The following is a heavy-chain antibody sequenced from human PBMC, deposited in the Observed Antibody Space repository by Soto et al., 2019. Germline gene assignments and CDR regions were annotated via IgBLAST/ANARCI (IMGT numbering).Heavy chain of an antibody. Sequence: GGSLRLSCAASGFTFSSYAMHWVRQAPGKGLEYVSAISSDGTSTYYANSVKGRFTISRDNSISTAYLQWSSLKASDTAMYYCARLSYYYGSGSYYQFYMDVWGKGTTVTVSS. CDR3: ARLSYYYGSGSYYQFYMDV. CDR2: ISSDGTST. D-gene: IGHD3-10*01. CDR1: GFTFSSYA. V-gene: IGHV3-64*01. J-gene: IGHJ6*03.